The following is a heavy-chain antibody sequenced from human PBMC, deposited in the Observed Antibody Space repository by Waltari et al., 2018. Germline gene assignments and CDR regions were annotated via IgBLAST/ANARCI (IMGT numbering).Heavy chain of an antibody. D-gene: IGHD3-3*01. J-gene: IGHJ4*02. Sequence: EVQLVESGGGLVKPGGSLRLSCAASGFTFSNAWMSWVRQAPGKGLEWVGRIKSKTDGGTTDYAAPVKGRFTISRDDSKNTLYLQMNSLKTEDTAVYYCTTGSYDFWSGYPYYFDYWGQGTLVTVSS. CDR2: IKSKTDGGTT. CDR1: GFTFSNAW. V-gene: IGHV3-15*01. CDR3: TTGSYDFWSGYPYYFDY.